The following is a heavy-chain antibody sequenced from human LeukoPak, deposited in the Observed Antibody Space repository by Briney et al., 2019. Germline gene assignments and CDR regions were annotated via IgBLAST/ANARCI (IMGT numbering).Heavy chain of an antibody. CDR1: GGSISSRGYY. J-gene: IGHJ5*02. CDR3: ARRGVSSYYDSSGYSFPDT. V-gene: IGHV4-31*03. CDR2: IHYSGST. Sequence: SQTLSLTCTVSGGSISSRGYYWSCIRQHPGKGLEWIGYIHYSGSTYYNPSLKSRITMSVDTSKNQFSLKLTSATAADTAVYYCARRGVSSYYDSSGYSFPDTWGQGTLVTVSS. D-gene: IGHD3-22*01.